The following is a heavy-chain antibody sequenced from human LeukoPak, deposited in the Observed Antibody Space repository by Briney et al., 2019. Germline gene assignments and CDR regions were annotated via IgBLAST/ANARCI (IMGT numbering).Heavy chain of an antibody. V-gene: IGHV1-2*02. CDR2: IDPNNGDT. Sequence: ASLTASCKASGYTFTHFYIHSLRQAPGHQLEWLGWIDPNNGDTDYAQKFQGRVTMTRDTSMDTAYMQVTGLRYDDTAVYYCAANVETGRGDFDIWGQGTLVTVSS. J-gene: IGHJ3*02. D-gene: IGHD1-14*01. CDR1: GYTFTHFY. CDR3: AANVETGRGDFDI.